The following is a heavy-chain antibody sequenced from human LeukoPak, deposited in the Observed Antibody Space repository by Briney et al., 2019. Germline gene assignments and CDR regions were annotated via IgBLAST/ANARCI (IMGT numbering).Heavy chain of an antibody. CDR3: AREHYYDSSGYRDDAFDI. J-gene: IGHJ3*02. CDR1: GYTFTSYG. CDR2: ISAYNGNT. Sequence: ASVKVSCKASGYTFTSYGISWVRQAPGQGLEWMGWISAYNGNTNYAQKLQGRVTMTTDTSTSTAYIELRSLRSDDTAVYYCAREHYYDSSGYRDDAFDIWGQGTMVTVSS. V-gene: IGHV1-18*01. D-gene: IGHD3-22*01.